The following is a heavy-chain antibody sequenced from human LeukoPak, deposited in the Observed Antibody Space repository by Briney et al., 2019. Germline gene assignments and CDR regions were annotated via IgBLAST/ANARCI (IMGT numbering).Heavy chain of an antibody. CDR2: IYYSGST. CDR1: GFTFNDAW. J-gene: IGHJ4*02. V-gene: IGHV4-59*08. CDR3: ARHPQYSSYFDY. Sequence: PGGSLRLSCAASGFTFNDAWMTWVRQAPGKGLEWIGYIYYSGSTNYNPSLKSRVTISVDTSKNQFSLKLSSVTAADTAVYYCARHPQYSSYFDYWGQGTLVTVSS. D-gene: IGHD5-18*01.